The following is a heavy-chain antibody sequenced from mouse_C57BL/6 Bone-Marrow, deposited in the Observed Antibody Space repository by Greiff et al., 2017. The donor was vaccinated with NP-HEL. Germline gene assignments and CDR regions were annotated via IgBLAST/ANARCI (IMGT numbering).Heavy chain of an antibody. CDR1: GFTFSSYG. J-gene: IGHJ3*01. V-gene: IGHV5-6*01. CDR2: ISSGGSYT. Sequence: EVQVVESGGDLVKPGGSLKLSCAASGFTFSSYGMSWVRQTPDKRLEWVATISSGGSYTYYPDSVKGRFTISRDNAKNTLYLQMSSLKSEDTAMYYCARPPITTVVATPFAYWGQGTLVTVSA. CDR3: ARPPITTVVATPFAY. D-gene: IGHD1-1*01.